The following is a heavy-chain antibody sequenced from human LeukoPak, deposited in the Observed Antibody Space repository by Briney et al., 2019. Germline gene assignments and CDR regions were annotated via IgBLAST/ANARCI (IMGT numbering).Heavy chain of an antibody. V-gene: IGHV1-18*01. J-gene: IGHJ4*02. CDR2: FSPYLGST. CDR3: ATTGVRSPNKMDF. CDR1: GYPFTSYG. Sequence: ASVKVSCKTSGYPFTSYGLTWVRQAPGQGLEWLGWFSPYLGSTKSANKTEGRVVMTTDTSTTTAYMQLRSLRSDDTAIYYCATTGVRSPNKMDFWGQGTLVAVSS. D-gene: IGHD7-27*01.